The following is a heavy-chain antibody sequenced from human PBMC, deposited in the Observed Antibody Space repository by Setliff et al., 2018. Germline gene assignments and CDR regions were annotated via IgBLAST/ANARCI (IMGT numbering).Heavy chain of an antibody. Sequence: SETLSLTCALSGGSITDRNWWNWVRQPPGKGLEWIGEINHSGSTNYNPSLKSRVTISVDTSKNQFSLKLSSVTAADTAVYYCARGVYCSSTSCSPGLNWFDPWGQGTLVTVSS. V-gene: IGHV4-4*02. D-gene: IGHD2-2*01. CDR3: ARGVYCSSTSCSPGLNWFDP. J-gene: IGHJ5*02. CDR2: INHSGST. CDR1: GGSITDRNW.